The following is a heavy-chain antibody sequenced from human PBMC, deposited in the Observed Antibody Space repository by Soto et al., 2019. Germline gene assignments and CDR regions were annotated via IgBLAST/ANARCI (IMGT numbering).Heavy chain of an antibody. Sequence: SETLSLTCAVSGGSISSGGYSWSWIRQPPGKGLEWIGYIYHSGSTYYNPSLKSRVTISVDRSKNQFSLKLSSVTAADTAVYYCARVHSVNYLCYCDNWGQGGLVTVAS. D-gene: IGHD1-1*01. J-gene: IGHJ4*02. V-gene: IGHV4-30-2*01. CDR2: IYHSGST. CDR3: ARVHSVNYLCYCDN. CDR1: GGSISSGGYS.